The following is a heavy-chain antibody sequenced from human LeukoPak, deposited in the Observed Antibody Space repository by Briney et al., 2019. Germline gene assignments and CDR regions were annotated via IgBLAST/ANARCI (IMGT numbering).Heavy chain of an antibody. V-gene: IGHV4-4*07. J-gene: IGHJ4*02. Sequence: SETLSLTCTVSGGSISSYYWSWIRQSAGKGLAWIGRIYTSGSTNYNPSLKSRVTMSVDTSKNQFSLKLSSVTAADTAVYYCARDLKGSSSSDYWGQGTLVTVSS. CDR1: GGSISSYY. CDR3: ARDLKGSSSSDY. CDR2: IYTSGST. D-gene: IGHD6-6*01.